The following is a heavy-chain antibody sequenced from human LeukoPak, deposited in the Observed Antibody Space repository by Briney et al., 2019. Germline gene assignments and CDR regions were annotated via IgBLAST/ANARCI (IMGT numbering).Heavy chain of an antibody. V-gene: IGHV4-59*01. CDR3: AKDLTYGNFDY. CDR2: ISYSGST. J-gene: IGHJ4*02. Sequence: KASETLSLTCTVSGGTISSYYWSWIRHPPGKGLEWIGYISYSGSTNYNPSLRSRVTTSVDTSKNQFSLKLSSVTAADTAVYYCAKDLTYGNFDYWGQGTLVTVSS. CDR1: GGTISSYY. D-gene: IGHD2-21*02.